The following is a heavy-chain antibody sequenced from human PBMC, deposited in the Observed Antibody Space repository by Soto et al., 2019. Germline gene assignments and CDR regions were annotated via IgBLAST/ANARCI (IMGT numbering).Heavy chain of an antibody. D-gene: IGHD3-9*01. CDR1: GFTFSGSA. CDR2: IRSKANSYAT. V-gene: IGHV3-73*01. CDR3: TLATYYDILTGYYKRAGMDV. Sequence: PGGSLRLSCAASGFTFSGSAMHWVRQASGKGLEWVGRIRSKANSYATAYAASVKGRFTISRDDSKNTAYLQMNSLKTEDTAVYYCTLATYYDILTGYYKRAGMDVWGQGTTVTVSS. J-gene: IGHJ6*02.